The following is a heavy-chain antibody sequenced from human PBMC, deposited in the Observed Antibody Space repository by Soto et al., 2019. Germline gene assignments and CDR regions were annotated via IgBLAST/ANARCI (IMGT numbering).Heavy chain of an antibody. J-gene: IGHJ4*02. D-gene: IGHD6-6*01. Sequence: QVQLQQRGAGLLKPSETLSLTCAVYRGSFSGYYWGWIRQPPGKGLEWVGEINHSGSTNYNPSLKNQVNISVDTSKNQFSLKLRSVTAAETAVYYCARGSLAARQPRRFDFWGQGTLVTVSS. CDR3: ARGSLAARQPRRFDF. V-gene: IGHV4-34*01. CDR2: INHSGST. CDR1: RGSFSGYY.